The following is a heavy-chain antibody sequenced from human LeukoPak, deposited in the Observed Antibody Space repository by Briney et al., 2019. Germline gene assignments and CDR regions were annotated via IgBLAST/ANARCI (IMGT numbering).Heavy chain of an antibody. J-gene: IGHJ6*02. CDR1: GYTFTCYA. D-gene: IGHD4-23*01. Sequence: GASVKVSCKASGYTFTCYAMHWVRQAPGQRLEWMGWINAGNGNTKYSQKFQGRVTITRDTSASTAYMELSSLRSEDTAVYYCATADYGGFSYYYYGMDVWGQGTTVTVSS. CDR3: ATADYGGFSYYYYGMDV. CDR2: INAGNGNT. V-gene: IGHV1-3*01.